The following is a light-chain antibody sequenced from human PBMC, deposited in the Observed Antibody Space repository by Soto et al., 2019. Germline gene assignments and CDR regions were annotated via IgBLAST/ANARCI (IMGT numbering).Light chain of an antibody. CDR1: QGIRND. J-gene: IGKJ2*01. CDR2: TTS. CDR3: LQDYSFPLT. V-gene: IGKV1-6*01. Sequence: AIPMTQSPSSLSASVGDRVTITCRASQGIRNDLGWYQQKPGKAPKILMYTTSSLQSGVPSRFSGSGSGTDFTLTIISLQPEDFATYYCLQDYSFPLTFGQGTKLEIK.